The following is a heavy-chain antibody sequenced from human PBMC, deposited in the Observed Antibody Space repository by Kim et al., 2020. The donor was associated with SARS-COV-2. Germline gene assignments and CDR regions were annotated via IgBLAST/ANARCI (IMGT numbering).Heavy chain of an antibody. V-gene: IGHV4-34*01. Sequence: SETLSLTCVVYGGSFSGYYWSWIRQPPGKGLEWIGEINHSGSTNYNPSPKSRVSISFDTSKTQFSLKLSSVTAADTAVYYCSRGETWFPLDYWGQGTLVT. CDR2: INHSGST. J-gene: IGHJ4*02. CDR1: GGSFSGYY. CDR3: SRGETWFPLDY. D-gene: IGHD3-10*01.